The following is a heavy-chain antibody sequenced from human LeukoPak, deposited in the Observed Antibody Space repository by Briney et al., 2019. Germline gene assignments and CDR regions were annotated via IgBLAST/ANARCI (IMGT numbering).Heavy chain of an antibody. CDR1: GGTFSSYA. V-gene: IGHV1-69*04. Sequence: SVKVSCKASGGTFSSYAISWVRQAPGQGLEWMGRIIPILGIANYAQKFQGRVAITADKSTSTAYMELSSLRSEDTAVYYCARNGRAVAAYYFDYWGQGTLVTVSS. D-gene: IGHD6-19*01. J-gene: IGHJ4*02. CDR2: IIPILGIA. CDR3: ARNGRAVAAYYFDY.